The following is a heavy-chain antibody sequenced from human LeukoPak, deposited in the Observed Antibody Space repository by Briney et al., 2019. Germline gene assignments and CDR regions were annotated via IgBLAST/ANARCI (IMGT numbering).Heavy chain of an antibody. CDR1: GFTFS. D-gene: IGHD7-27*01. CDR3: AKDGNWASVS. CDR2: IRHDGTDQ. J-gene: IGHJ5*02. Sequence: PGGSLRLSCVVSGFTFSVHWVRQVPGTGLEWLTFIRHDGTDQHYADSVRGRFTISRDNSKNTVYLQMNSLRPEDTALYYCAKDGNWASVSWGQGTLVTVSS. V-gene: IGHV3-30*02.